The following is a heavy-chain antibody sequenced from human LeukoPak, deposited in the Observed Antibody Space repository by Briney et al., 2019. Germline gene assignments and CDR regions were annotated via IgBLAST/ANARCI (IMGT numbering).Heavy chain of an antibody. V-gene: IGHV4-59*01. CDR3: ARGRPMYYDSSGYPLIYFDY. CDR2: VYYSGST. CDR1: GGSISSYY. Sequence: SETLSLTCTVSGGSISSYYWSWIRQPPGKGLEWIGYVYYSGSTNYNPSLKSRVTISVDTSKIQFSLKLSSVIAADTAVYYCARGRPMYYDSSGYPLIYFDYWGQGTLVTVSS. D-gene: IGHD3-22*01. J-gene: IGHJ4*02.